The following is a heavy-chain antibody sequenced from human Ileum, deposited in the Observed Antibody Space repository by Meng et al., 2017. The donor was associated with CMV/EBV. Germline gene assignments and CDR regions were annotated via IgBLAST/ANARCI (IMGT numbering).Heavy chain of an antibody. Sequence: GSLRLSCTVSGGSVISGSYYWSWIRQPPGKGLEWIGYMFYSGSTNYNPSLKSRVTMSVDTSKNQFSLRLTSVTAADTAVYYCARQVRDAYNPLDYWGQGRLVTVSS. CDR1: GGSVISGSYY. V-gene: IGHV4-61*01. CDR2: MFYSGST. D-gene: IGHD5-24*01. CDR3: ARQVRDAYNPLDY. J-gene: IGHJ4*02.